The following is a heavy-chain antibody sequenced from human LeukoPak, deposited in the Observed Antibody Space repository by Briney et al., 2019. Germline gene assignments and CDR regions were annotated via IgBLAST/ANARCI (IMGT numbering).Heavy chain of an antibody. J-gene: IGHJ6*04. CDR1: GGTFSSYA. D-gene: IGHD2-2*01. Sequence: SVKVSCKASGGTFSSYAISWVRQAPGQGLEWMGGIIPIFGTANYAQKFQGRVTITADESTSTAYMELSSLRSEDTAVYYCARDQPVRSNVVVPAAMGDDYYYGMDVWGKGTTVTVSS. V-gene: IGHV1-69*01. CDR3: ARDQPVRSNVVVPAAMGDDYYYGMDV. CDR2: IIPIFGTA.